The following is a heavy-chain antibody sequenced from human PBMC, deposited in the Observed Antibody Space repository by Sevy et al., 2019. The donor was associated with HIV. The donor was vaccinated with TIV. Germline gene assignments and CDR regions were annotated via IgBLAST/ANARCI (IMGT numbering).Heavy chain of an antibody. CDR3: ARDGGDGYNRGMDV. J-gene: IGHJ6*02. CDR2: IYYSGST. V-gene: IGHV4-61*01. Sequence: SETLSLTCTVSGGSVSSGSYYWSWIRQPPGKGLEWIGYIYYSGSTNYNPSLKSRVTISVDTSKNQFSLKLSSVTAADTGVYYCARDGGDGYNRGMDVWGQGTTVTVSS. D-gene: IGHD3-16*01. CDR1: GGSVSSGSYY.